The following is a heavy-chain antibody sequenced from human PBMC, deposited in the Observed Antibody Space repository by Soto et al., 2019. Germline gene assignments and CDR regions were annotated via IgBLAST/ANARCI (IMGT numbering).Heavy chain of an antibody. CDR3: ARGGVVGTAIPFDY. CDR1: GGSFSGYY. D-gene: IGHD2-21*02. J-gene: IGHJ4*02. CDR2: INHSGST. Sequence: QVQLQQWGAGLLKPSETLSLTCAVYGGSFSGYYWSWIRQPPGKGLAWIGEINHSGSTNYNPSLKRRGTISVDTSKNQFSRKRSSVTAADTAVYDGARGGVVGTAIPFDYWGQGTLVTVSS. V-gene: IGHV4-34*01.